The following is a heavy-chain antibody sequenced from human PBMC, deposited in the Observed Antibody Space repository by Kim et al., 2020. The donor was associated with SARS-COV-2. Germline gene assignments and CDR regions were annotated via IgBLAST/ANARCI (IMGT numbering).Heavy chain of an antibody. Sequence: SVKVSCKASGGTFSSYAISWVRQAPGQGLEWMGGIIPIFGTANYAQKFQGRVTITADESTSTAYMELSSLRSEDTAVYYCARVGNPYYYDSRGIDAFDIWGQGTMVTVSS. CDR3: ARVGNPYYYDSRGIDAFDI. CDR1: GGTFSSYA. J-gene: IGHJ3*02. V-gene: IGHV1-69*13. CDR2: IIPIFGTA. D-gene: IGHD3-22*01.